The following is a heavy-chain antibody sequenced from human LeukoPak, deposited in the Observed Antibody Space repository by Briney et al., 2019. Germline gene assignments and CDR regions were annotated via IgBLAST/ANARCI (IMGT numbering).Heavy chain of an antibody. V-gene: IGHV4-34*01. Sequence: PSETLSLTCAVYGGSFSGYYWSRIRQPPGKGLEWIGEIDHSGSTNYNPSLKSRVTISVDTSKNQFSLKLSSVTAADTAVYYCARRPRSVMTVTTGYYMDVWGKGTTVTVSS. D-gene: IGHD4-17*01. CDR1: GGSFSGYY. J-gene: IGHJ6*03. CDR2: IDHSGST. CDR3: ARRPRSVMTVTTGYYMDV.